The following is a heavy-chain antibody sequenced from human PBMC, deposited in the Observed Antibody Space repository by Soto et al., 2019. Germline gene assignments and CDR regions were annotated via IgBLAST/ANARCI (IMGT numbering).Heavy chain of an antibody. Sequence: GGSLRLSCAASGVTLSSYGMHWVRRAPGKGLEWVAVISYDGGNKYYADSVKGRFTISRDNSKNMLYLQMNSLRAEDTAVYYCAKDRESRLMEWLHYYGMDVWGQGTTVTVSS. J-gene: IGHJ6*02. D-gene: IGHD3-3*01. CDR2: ISYDGGNK. CDR3: AKDRESRLMEWLHYYGMDV. CDR1: GVTLSSYG. V-gene: IGHV3-30*18.